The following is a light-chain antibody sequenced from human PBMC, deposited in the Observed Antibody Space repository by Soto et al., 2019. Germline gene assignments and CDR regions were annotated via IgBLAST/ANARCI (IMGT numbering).Light chain of an antibody. V-gene: IGLV2-14*01. J-gene: IGLJ1*01. Sequence: QSALTQPASVSGSPGQSITISCTGTSSDVGGSHFVSWYRHLPGKAPKLMIYEIRNRPSGVSNRFSGSKSGNTASLTISGLQAEDEADYYCCSYSTSTSLYVFGTGTKVTVL. CDR3: CSYSTSTSLYV. CDR2: EIR. CDR1: SSDVGGSHF.